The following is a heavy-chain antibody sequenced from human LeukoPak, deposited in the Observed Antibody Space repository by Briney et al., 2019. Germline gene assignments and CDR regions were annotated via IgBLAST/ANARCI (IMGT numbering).Heavy chain of an antibody. CDR3: TTVNDGDYEFDY. V-gene: IGHV3-15*01. D-gene: IGHD4-17*01. Sequence: PGGSLRLSCAASGFTFSSYSMNWVRQAPGKGLEWVGRIKSKTDGGTTDYAAPVKGRFTISRDDSKNTLYLQMNSLKTEDTAVYYCTTVNDGDYEFDYWGQGTLVTVSS. CDR1: GFTFSSYS. CDR2: IKSKTDGGTT. J-gene: IGHJ4*02.